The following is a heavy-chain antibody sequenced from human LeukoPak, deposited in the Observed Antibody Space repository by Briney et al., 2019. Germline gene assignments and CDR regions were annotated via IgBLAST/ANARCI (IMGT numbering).Heavy chain of an antibody. CDR1: GGSFSGYY. D-gene: IGHD5-12*01. CDR2: INHSGST. Sequence: PSETLSLTCAVYGGSFSGYYWSWIRQPPGKGLEWIGEINHSGSTNYNPSLKSRVTISVDTSKNQFSLKLSSVTAADTAVYDCARGPEGLRPRPFDYWGQGTLVTVSS. CDR3: ARGPEGLRPRPFDY. V-gene: IGHV4-34*01. J-gene: IGHJ4*02.